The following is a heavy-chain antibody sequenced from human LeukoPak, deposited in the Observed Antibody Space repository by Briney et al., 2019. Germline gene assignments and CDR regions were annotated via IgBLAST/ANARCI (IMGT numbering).Heavy chain of an antibody. D-gene: IGHD6-19*01. CDR2: INPNNGDT. CDR1: GYTFTGNF. CDR3: ARDRSSGWFDY. V-gene: IGHV1-2*02. Sequence: ASVKVSCKTSGYTFTGNFMHWVRQAPGQGPEWMGWINPNNGDTNYAQKFQGRVTMTRDTSISTAYMELSRLRSDDAAVYYCARDRSSGWFDYWGQGTLVTVSS. J-gene: IGHJ4*02.